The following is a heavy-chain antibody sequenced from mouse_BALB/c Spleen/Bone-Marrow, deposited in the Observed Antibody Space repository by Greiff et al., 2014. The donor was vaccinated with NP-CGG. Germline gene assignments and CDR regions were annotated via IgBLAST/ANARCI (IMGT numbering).Heavy chain of an antibody. CDR1: GYTFSSYY. CDR2: INPSNGGT. V-gene: IGHV1S81*02. Sequence: QVQLQQSGAELVKPGASAKLSCKASGYTFSSYYMYWVKQRPGQGLECIGEINPSNGGTKFNEKFKSKATLTVDKSSSTAYMQLSSLTSEDSAVYYCTRSNYGYWYFDVWGAGTTVTVSS. CDR3: TRSNYGYWYFDV. D-gene: IGHD1-1*01. J-gene: IGHJ1*01.